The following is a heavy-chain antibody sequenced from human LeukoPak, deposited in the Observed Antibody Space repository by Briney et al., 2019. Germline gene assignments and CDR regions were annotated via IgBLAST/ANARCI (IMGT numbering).Heavy chain of an antibody. J-gene: IGHJ4*02. CDR2: ISGSGGST. D-gene: IGHD3-22*01. V-gene: IGHV3-23*01. CDR3: ANSPNYYDSSGYYHYFDY. CDR1: GFTFSSYA. Sequence: GGSPRLSCAASGFTFSSYAMSWVRQAPGKGLEWVSAISGSGGSTYYADSVKGRFTISRDNSKNTLYLQMNSLRAEDTAVYYCANSPNYYDSSGYYHYFDYWGQGTLVTVSS.